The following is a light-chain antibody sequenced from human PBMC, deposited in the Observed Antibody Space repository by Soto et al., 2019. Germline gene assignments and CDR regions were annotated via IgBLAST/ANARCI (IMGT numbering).Light chain of an antibody. CDR2: SDN. CDR3: AAWDDSLSGVV. CDR1: SSNIGSNY. Sequence: QSVLTQPPSASGTPGQRVTISCSGSSSNIGSNYVYWYQHLPGTAPKLLIYSDNQRPSGVPDRFSGSKSGTSASLAISGLRSEDEAEYYCAAWDDSLSGVVFGGGTKLTVL. J-gene: IGLJ2*01. V-gene: IGLV1-47*02.